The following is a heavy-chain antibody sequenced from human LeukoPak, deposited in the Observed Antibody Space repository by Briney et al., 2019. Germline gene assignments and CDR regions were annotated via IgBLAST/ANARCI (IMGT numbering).Heavy chain of an antibody. CDR3: AKSPTTTIYWYFDL. D-gene: IGHD1-1*01. Sequence: GGSLSLSCAASGLPFVDYAMHWVRQAPGKGLDWVSGISWNSGSIGYADSVKGRFTISRDNAKNSLYLQMNSLRAEDTALYYCAKSPTTTIYWYFDLWGRGTLVTVSS. V-gene: IGHV3-9*01. CDR2: ISWNSGSI. J-gene: IGHJ2*01. CDR1: GLPFVDYA.